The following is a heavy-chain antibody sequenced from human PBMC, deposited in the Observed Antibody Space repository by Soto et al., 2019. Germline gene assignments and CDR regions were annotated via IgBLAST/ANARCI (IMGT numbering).Heavy chain of an antibody. D-gene: IGHD6-19*01. J-gene: IGHJ4*02. CDR1: GYSFTSYW. Sequence: GESLKISCKGSGYSFTSYWIGWFRQAPGKGLEWVGFIRSKAYGGTTEYAASVKGRFTISRDDSKSIAYLQMNSLKTEDTAVYYCTRQQWLVGYWGQGTLVTVSS. CDR2: IRSKAYGGTT. CDR3: TRQQWLVGY. V-gene: IGHV3-49*03.